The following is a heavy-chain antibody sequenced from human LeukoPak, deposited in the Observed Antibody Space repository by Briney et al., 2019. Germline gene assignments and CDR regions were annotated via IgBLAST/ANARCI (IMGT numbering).Heavy chain of an antibody. J-gene: IGHJ4*02. CDR3: ARGQTGYSDFLFDY. V-gene: IGHV3-21*01. CDR2: ISSSSSYI. Sequence: GGSLRLSCAASGFTFSSYSMNWVRQAPGKGLEWVSSISSSSSYIYYADSVKGRFTISRDNAKNSLYLQMNSLRAEDTAVYYCARGQTGYSDFLFDYWGQGTLVTASS. CDR1: GFTFSSYS. D-gene: IGHD6-13*01.